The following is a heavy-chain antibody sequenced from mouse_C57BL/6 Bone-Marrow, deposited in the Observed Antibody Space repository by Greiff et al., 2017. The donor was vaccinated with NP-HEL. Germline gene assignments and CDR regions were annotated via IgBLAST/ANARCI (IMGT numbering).Heavy chain of an antibody. CDR3: ARSGYYGSSYPYYYAMDY. Sequence: VQLQQSGAELVRPGASVKLSCKASGYTFTDYYINWVKQRPGQGLEWIARIYPGSGNTYYNEKFKGKATLTAEKSSSTAYMQLSSLTSEDSAVYFCARSGYYGSSYPYYYAMDYWGQGTSVTVSS. CDR1: GYTFTDYY. D-gene: IGHD1-1*01. CDR2: IYPGSGNT. J-gene: IGHJ4*01. V-gene: IGHV1-76*01.